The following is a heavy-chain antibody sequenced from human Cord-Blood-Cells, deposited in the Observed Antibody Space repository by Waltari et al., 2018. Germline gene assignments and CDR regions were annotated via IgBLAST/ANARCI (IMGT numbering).Heavy chain of an antibody. CDR2: IKSKTEGGTT. D-gene: IGHD3-22*01. CDR3: TTDRSSGYYWYFDL. Sequence: EVQLMESGGALVKPRGSLRRSCSASEFTFTNAWMSWVRQAPGKGLEWVARIKSKTEGGTTDYAARVKGRFTISRDDSKNTLYLQMNSLKTEDTAVYYCTTDRSSGYYWYFDLWGRGTLVTVSS. CDR1: EFTFTNAW. V-gene: IGHV3-15*02. J-gene: IGHJ2*01.